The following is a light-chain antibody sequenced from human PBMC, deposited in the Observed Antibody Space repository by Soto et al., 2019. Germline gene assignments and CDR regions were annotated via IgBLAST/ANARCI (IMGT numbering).Light chain of an antibody. CDR2: EVS. J-gene: IGLJ1*01. Sequence: QSVRTQPPSASGSPGQSVNISCTGTSSDVGGYNYVSWYQQHPGKAPKLMIYEVSKRPSGVPDRFSGSKSGNTASLTVSGPQAEDEAYYYCSSYAGSNSYVFGTGSKVTVL. CDR1: SSDVGGYNY. CDR3: SSYAGSNSYV. V-gene: IGLV2-8*01.